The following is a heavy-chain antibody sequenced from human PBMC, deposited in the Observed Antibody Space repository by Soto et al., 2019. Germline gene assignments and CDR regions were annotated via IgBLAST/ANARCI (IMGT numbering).Heavy chain of an antibody. D-gene: IGHD3-22*01. CDR1: GYTLTELS. V-gene: IGHV1-24*01. J-gene: IGHJ3*02. Sequence: QVQLVQSGAEVKKPGASVKVSCKVSGYTLTELSMHWVRQAPGKGLEWMGGFDPEDGETIYAQKFQGRVTMTEDTSTETAYMELSSLRSEDTAVYYCATVALYYYDRSGSKDAFDIWGLGTMVTVSS. CDR2: FDPEDGET. CDR3: ATVALYYYDRSGSKDAFDI.